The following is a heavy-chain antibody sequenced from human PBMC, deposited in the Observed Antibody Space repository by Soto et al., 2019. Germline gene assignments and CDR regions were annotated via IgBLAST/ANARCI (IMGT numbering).Heavy chain of an antibody. V-gene: IGHV3-30-3*01. Sequence: QVQLVESGGGVVQPGRSLRLSCAASGFTFSSYAMHWVRQAPGTGLEWVAVISYDGSNKYYADSVKGRFTISRDNSKNTLYLQMNSLRAEDTAVYYCARAGCSSTSCYAWGQGTLVTVSS. CDR2: ISYDGSNK. D-gene: IGHD2-2*01. CDR1: GFTFSSYA. CDR3: ARAGCSSTSCYA. J-gene: IGHJ4*02.